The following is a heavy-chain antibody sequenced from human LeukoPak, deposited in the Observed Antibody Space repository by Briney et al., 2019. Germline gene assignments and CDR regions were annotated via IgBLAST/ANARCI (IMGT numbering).Heavy chain of an antibody. V-gene: IGHV4-38-2*02. CDR2: FYHGGST. CDR1: GYSISKGYY. J-gene: IGHJ4*02. Sequence: SETLSLTCTVSGYSISKGYYWGCLRQPPGKGLEGIGTFYHGGSTYYKPSLKSRVTISVDTSKNQFSLKLSSVTAADTAVYYCARVDWGTTSPRFDYWGQGTLVTVSS. D-gene: IGHD1-7*01. CDR3: ARVDWGTTSPRFDY.